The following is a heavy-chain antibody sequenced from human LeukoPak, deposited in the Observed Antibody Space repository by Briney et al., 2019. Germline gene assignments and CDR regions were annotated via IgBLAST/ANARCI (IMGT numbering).Heavy chain of an antibody. D-gene: IGHD6-13*01. CDR1: GFTFSDYN. V-gene: IGHV3-21*06. Sequence: KPGGSLRLSCAASGFTFSDYNMNWVRQAPGKGREWVSVISSSSKYIYYADSVKGRFTISRDNAKNSLYLQMSSLRAEDTAVYYCARVSTAVSLAIDYWGQGTLVIVST. CDR3: ARVSTAVSLAIDY. J-gene: IGHJ4*02. CDR2: ISSSSKYI.